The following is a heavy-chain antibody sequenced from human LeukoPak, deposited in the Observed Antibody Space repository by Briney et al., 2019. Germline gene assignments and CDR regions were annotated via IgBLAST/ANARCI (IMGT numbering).Heavy chain of an antibody. V-gene: IGHV3-7*01. Sequence: GGSLRLSCAASGFTFTTYWMAWVRQAPGKGLEWVANIKGDESAKHQADSVKGRFTISRDNAQNSVYLQMDSLRAEDTAVYYCVRAYPPLRTSAAGDHWGQGTLVTVSS. CDR1: GFTFTTYW. D-gene: IGHD6-25*01. CDR2: IKGDESAK. CDR3: VRAYPPLRTSAAGDH. J-gene: IGHJ4*02.